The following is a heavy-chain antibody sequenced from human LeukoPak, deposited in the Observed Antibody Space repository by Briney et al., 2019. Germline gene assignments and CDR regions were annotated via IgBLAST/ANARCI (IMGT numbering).Heavy chain of an antibody. CDR2: IYYSGST. D-gene: IGHD2/OR15-2a*01. Sequence: SETLSLTCTVSGGSISSYYWSWIRQPPGKGLEWIGYIYYSGSTNYNPSLKSRITISVDTSKNQFSLKLSSVTAADTAVYYCARFTTFLLPSRRYAFDIWGQGTMVTVSS. CDR3: ARFTTFLLPSRRYAFDI. CDR1: GGSISSYY. J-gene: IGHJ3*02. V-gene: IGHV4-59*01.